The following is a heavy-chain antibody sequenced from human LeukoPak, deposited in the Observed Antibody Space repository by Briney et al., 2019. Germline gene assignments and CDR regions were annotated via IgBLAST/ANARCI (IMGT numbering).Heavy chain of an antibody. Sequence: GGSLRLSCAASGFTFSSYAMSWVRQAPGKGLEWVSDISGSGGSTYYADSVKGRFTISRDNSKNTLYLQMNSLRAEDTAVNYCAREVVVVPAARGSYFDYWGQGTLVTVSS. D-gene: IGHD2-2*01. J-gene: IGHJ4*02. CDR3: AREVVVVPAARGSYFDY. V-gene: IGHV3-23*01. CDR1: GFTFSSYA. CDR2: ISGSGGST.